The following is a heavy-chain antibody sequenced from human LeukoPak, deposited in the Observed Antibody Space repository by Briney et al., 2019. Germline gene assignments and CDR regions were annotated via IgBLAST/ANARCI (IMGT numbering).Heavy chain of an antibody. CDR1: GGSISSGGYS. J-gene: IGHJ3*02. CDR3: ARVGSLLDAFDI. V-gene: IGHV4-30-2*01. CDR2: IYHSGST. Sequence: SETLSLTCAVSGGSISSGGYSWSWIRQPPGKGLEWIGYIYHSGSTYYNPSLKSRVTISVDRSKNQFSLKLNSVTAADTGVYYCARVGSLLDAFDIWGRGTMVTVSS. D-gene: IGHD1-1*01.